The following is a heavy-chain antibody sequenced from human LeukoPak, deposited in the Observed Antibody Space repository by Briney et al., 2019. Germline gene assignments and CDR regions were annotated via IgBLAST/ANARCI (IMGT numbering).Heavy chain of an antibody. V-gene: IGHV4-59*01. CDR3: ARSPITILGGNWFDP. CDR2: IYYNGRT. D-gene: IGHD3-3*01. Sequence: SETLSLTCTVSGGSINSYYWSWIRRPPGKGLEWIGYIYYNGRTNYNPSLKSRVTISVDTSKNQFSLKLTSVTAADTAVYYCARSPITILGGNWFDPWGQGTLVTVSS. J-gene: IGHJ5*02. CDR1: GGSINSYY.